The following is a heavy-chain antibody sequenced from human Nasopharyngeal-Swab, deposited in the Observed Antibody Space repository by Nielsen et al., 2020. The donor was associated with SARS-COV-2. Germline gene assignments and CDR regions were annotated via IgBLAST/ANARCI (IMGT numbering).Heavy chain of an antibody. Sequence: ASVKVSCKASGYTFTGYYMHWVRQAPGQGLEWMGWIIPNSGGTNYAQKFQGRVTMTRDTSISTAYMELSRLRSDDTAVYYCARAPFDSSGYSYSYGMDVWGQGTPVTVSS. CDR1: GYTFTGYY. J-gene: IGHJ6*02. D-gene: IGHD3-22*01. CDR2: IIPNSGGT. V-gene: IGHV1-2*02. CDR3: ARAPFDSSGYSYSYGMDV.